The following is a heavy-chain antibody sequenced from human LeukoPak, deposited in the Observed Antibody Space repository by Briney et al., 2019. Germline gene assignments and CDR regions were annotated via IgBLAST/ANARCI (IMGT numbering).Heavy chain of an antibody. CDR3: ARGITVTTLDAFDI. CDR1: GFTFSSYD. CDR2: IGTAGDT. J-gene: IGHJ3*02. Sequence: AGSLRLSCAASGFTFSSYDMHWVRQATGKGLQWVSAIGTAGDTYYPGSVKGRFTISRENAKNSLYLQMNSLRAGDTAVYYCARGITVTTLDAFDICGQGTMVTVSS. D-gene: IGHD1-7*01. V-gene: IGHV3-13*01.